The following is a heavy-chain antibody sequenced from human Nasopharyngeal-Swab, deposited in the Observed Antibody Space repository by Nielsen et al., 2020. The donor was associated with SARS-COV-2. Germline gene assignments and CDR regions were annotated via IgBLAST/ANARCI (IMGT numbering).Heavy chain of an antibody. J-gene: IGHJ4*02. D-gene: IGHD3/OR15-3a*01. CDR3: ARDRGTYSSVGTGYYFDY. CDR2: TYYRSKRYN. Sequence: WIRQSPSRGLEWLGRTYYRSKRYNAYAVSVRSRISINLDTSKNQFSPHLNSVTPEDTAVYYCARDRGTYSSVGTGYYFDYWGQGSLVTVSS. V-gene: IGHV6-1*01.